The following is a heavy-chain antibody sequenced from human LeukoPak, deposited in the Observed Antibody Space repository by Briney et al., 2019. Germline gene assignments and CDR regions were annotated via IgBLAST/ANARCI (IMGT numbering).Heavy chain of an antibody. J-gene: IGHJ5*02. CDR3: ASEVRWTPWFDP. V-gene: IGHV3-21*01. D-gene: IGHD3-10*01. CDR1: GFTFSSYS. CDR2: ISSSSSYI. Sequence: GGSLRLSCAASGFTFSSYSMNWVRQAPGKGLEWVSSISSSSSYIYYADSVKGRFTISRDNAKNTLYLQMNSLRAEDTAVYYCASEVRWTPWFDPWGQGTLVTVSS.